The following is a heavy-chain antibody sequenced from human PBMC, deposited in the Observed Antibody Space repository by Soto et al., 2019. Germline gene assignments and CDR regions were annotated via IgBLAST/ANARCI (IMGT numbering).Heavy chain of an antibody. CDR1: GGSFSGYY. CDR2: IDHSGYT. J-gene: IGHJ4*02. V-gene: IGHV4-34*01. CDR3: AREPYLPKARNDF. Sequence: SETLSLTCAVYGGSFSGYYWNWIRQPPGKGLEWIGEIDHSGYTNYNPSLKSRVTISVDTSKNQFSLRLTSVTAADSAVYFCAREPYLPKARNDFWGQGTLVTVSS.